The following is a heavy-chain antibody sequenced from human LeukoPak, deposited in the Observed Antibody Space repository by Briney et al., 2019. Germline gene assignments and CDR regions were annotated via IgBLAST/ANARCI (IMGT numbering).Heavy chain of an antibody. D-gene: IGHD3-22*01. J-gene: IGHJ4*02. Sequence: GGSLRLSCAASGFTFSNHYMNWVRQAPGKGLEWVSSISGSGPSTDYTDAVKGRFIISRNKSKNTLHLQMNSLRAEDTALYYCARLPTFYYDSSGYHYDYWGQGTLVTVSS. CDR3: ARLPTFYYDSSGYHYDY. CDR2: ISGSGPST. V-gene: IGHV3-23*01. CDR1: GFTFSNHY.